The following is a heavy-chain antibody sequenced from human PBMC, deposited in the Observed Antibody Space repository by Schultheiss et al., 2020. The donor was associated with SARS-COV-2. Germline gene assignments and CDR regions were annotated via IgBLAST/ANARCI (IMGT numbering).Heavy chain of an antibody. V-gene: IGHV4-61*08. CDR2: IYYSGST. CDR1: GGSISSGGYY. CDR3: ARAMITFGGVIVMDY. D-gene: IGHD3-16*02. J-gene: IGHJ4*02. Sequence: SETLSLTCTVSGGSISSGGYYWSWIRQPPGKGLEWIGYIYYSGSTNYNPSLKSRVTISVDTSKNQFSLKLSSVTAADTAVYYCARAMITFGGVIVMDYWGQGTLVTVSS.